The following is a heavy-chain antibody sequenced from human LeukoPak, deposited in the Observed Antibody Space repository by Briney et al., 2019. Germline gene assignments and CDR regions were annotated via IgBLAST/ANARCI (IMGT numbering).Heavy chain of an antibody. V-gene: IGHV1-24*01. Sequence: GASVKVSCKVSGYTLTELSMHWVRQAPGKGLEWMGGFDPEDGETIYAQKFQGRVTMTEDTSTDTAYMELSSLRSVDTAVYYCATDIRYDILTGYAVDYWGHGTLVTVSS. D-gene: IGHD3-9*01. CDR3: ATDIRYDILTGYAVDY. CDR2: FDPEDGET. CDR1: GYTLTELS. J-gene: IGHJ4*01.